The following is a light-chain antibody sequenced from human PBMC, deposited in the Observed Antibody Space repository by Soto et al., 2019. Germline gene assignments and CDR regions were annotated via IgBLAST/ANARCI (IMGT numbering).Light chain of an antibody. V-gene: IGKV1-39*01. J-gene: IGKJ1*01. CDR3: QQTYTTVWT. CDR2: GAS. Sequence: DIQMTQSPSSLSASVGDRVSITCRASQIISTSLNWYQQKPGKAPKLLIHGASNLQSGVPSRFSGSGSGTDFTLTVSSLQPEDSATYYCQQTYTTVWTFGQGTSVEIK. CDR1: QIISTS.